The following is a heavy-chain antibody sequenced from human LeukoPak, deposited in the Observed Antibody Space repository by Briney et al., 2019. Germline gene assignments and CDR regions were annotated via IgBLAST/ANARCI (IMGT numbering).Heavy chain of an antibody. CDR2: IWYDGNNK. V-gene: IGHV3-33*06. J-gene: IGHJ4*02. CDR1: GFTFSSFG. Sequence: GGSLRLSCAASGFTFSSFGMHWVRQAPGKGLEWVAIIWYDGNNKYYADSVKGRFTISRDNYKNMLYLQMNSLRAEDTAVYYCAKDQGIGDYASTDYWGQGTLVTVSS. D-gene: IGHD4-17*01. CDR3: AKDQGIGDYASTDY.